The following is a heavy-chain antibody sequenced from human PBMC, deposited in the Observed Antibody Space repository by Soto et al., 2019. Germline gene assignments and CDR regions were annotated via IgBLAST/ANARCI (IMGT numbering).Heavy chain of an antibody. CDR2: IYYSGST. V-gene: IGHV4-59*01. J-gene: IGHJ4*02. D-gene: IGHD1-20*01. CDR1: GGSISSYY. CDR3: ARVPYNWNFDY. Sequence: PSETLSLTCTVSGGSISSYYWSWIRQPPGKGLEWIGYIYYSGSTNYNPSLKSRVTISVDTSKNQFSLKLSSVTAADTAVYYCARVPYNWNFDYWGQGTLVTVSS.